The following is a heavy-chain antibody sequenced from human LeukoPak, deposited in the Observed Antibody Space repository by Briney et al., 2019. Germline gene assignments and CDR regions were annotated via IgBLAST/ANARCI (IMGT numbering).Heavy chain of an antibody. J-gene: IGHJ6*03. CDR2: ISSSSSYI. V-gene: IGHV3-21*01. CDR3: ARDYSGSYYVYYYYMDV. CDR1: GSTFSSYS. D-gene: IGHD1-26*01. Sequence: GGSLRLSCAASGSTFSSYSMNWVRQAPGKGLEWVSSISSSSSYIYYADSVKGRFTISRDNAKNSLYLQMNSLRAEDTAVYYCARDYSGSYYVYYYYMDVWGKGTTVTVSS.